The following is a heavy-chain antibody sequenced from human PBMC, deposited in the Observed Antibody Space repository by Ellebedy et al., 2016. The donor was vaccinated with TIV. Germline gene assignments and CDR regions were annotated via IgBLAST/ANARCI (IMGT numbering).Heavy chain of an antibody. CDR1: GLSFSTYV. J-gene: IGHJ4*02. CDR2: ISPSGTST. D-gene: IGHD3-10*01. Sequence: GGSLRLXXAASGLSFSTYVMSWVRQAPGKGLLWVSSISPSGTSTYYADSVRGRFTISRDNSKNTLSLQMNSLRAEDTAIYYCARQYLPDYGSGSFYPSDYWGQGTLVTVSS. V-gene: IGHV3-23*01. CDR3: ARQYLPDYGSGSFYPSDY.